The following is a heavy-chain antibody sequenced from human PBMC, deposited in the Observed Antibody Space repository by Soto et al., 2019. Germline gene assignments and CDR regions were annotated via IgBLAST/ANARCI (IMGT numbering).Heavy chain of an antibody. CDR2: IDASSSTI. Sequence: GGSLRLSCTDSGFTFSTHNMNWVRQAPGKGLEWVSYIDASSSTIYYGDSVKGRFTISRDNSKNTLYLQMSSLRVEDTAVYYCVKDTSSWYWFDPWGQGTLVTVSS. V-gene: IGHV3-48*01. D-gene: IGHD2-2*01. J-gene: IGHJ5*02. CDR3: VKDTSSWYWFDP. CDR1: GFTFSTHN.